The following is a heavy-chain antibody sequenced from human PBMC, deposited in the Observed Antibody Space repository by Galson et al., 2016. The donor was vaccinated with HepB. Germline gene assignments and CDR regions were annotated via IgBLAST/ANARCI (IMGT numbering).Heavy chain of an antibody. V-gene: IGHV4-59*01. CDR3: AREQGGESAWFDP. D-gene: IGHD2-21*01. CDR1: GGSISSYY. J-gene: IGHJ5*02. Sequence: ETLSLTCTVSGGSISSYYWSWIRQPPGKGLEWIGYIYYSGSTNYNPSLKSRVTISVDTSKSQFSLKLSSVTAADTAGYYCAREQGGESAWFDPWGQGTLVTVSS. CDR2: IYYSGST.